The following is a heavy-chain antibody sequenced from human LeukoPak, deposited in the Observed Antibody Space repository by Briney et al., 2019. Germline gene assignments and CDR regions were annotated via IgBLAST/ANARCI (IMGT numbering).Heavy chain of an antibody. J-gene: IGHJ4*02. Sequence: SETLSLTCTVSGGSISNYYWTWIRQAPGKGLERIGYIYASGITNYNPSLKSRVRISSGTSENQFSLRLSSVAAADTAVYYCARDPNGSGRYDSWGQGTLITASS. CDR1: GGSISNYY. D-gene: IGHD3-10*01. V-gene: IGHV4-59*01. CDR2: IYASGIT. CDR3: ARDPNGSGRYDS.